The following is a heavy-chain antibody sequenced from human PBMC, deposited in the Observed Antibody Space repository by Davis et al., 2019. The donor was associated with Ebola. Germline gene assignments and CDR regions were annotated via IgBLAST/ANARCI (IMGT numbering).Heavy chain of an antibody. J-gene: IGHJ4*02. CDR1: GGSISSYY. Sequence: PSETLSLTCTVSGGSISSYYWSWIRQPPGKGLEWIGYIYYSGSTKHNPSLTSRVTISVDTSKNQFSLRLSSVTAADTAVYYCARDGGGYCSGRRCYPGDHFNYWGQGALVIVSS. CDR2: IYYSGST. V-gene: IGHV4-59*01. CDR3: ARDGGGYCSGRRCYPGDHFNY. D-gene: IGHD2-15*01.